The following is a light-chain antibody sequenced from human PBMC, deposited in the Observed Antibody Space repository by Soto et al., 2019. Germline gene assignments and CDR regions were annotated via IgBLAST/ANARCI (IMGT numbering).Light chain of an antibody. Sequence: AIRMTQSPSSLSASTGDRVTLTCRASQGIRTYLAWYQQKPGKAPKVLIYAASTLQSGVPSRFSGNGSGTDFTLTISPLQSEDFATYSCQHYHSYPPTFGGGTKVEIK. CDR1: QGIRTY. CDR2: AAS. V-gene: IGKV1-8*01. CDR3: QHYHSYPPT. J-gene: IGKJ4*01.